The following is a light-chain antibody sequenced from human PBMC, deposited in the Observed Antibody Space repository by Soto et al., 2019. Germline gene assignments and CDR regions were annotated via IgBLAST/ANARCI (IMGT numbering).Light chain of an antibody. CDR1: QRISSW. CDR3: QQYNSYS. Sequence: DLPMTQSPSTLSASVGDRVTITCRASQRISSWLAWYQRNPGKAHKVLIHKASSLESGVPSRFSGSGSGREFTLTISSRQPDDFATYYCQQYNSYSFGQGTKVEIK. J-gene: IGKJ1*01. CDR2: KAS. V-gene: IGKV1-5*03.